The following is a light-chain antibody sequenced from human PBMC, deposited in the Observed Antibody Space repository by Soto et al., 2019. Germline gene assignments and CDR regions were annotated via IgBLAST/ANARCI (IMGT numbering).Light chain of an antibody. CDR1: QSISSY. Sequence: DIQMTESPSSLSTSVGDRVTITCRASQSISSYLNWYQQKPGKAPKLLIYASPSLQSGVPSRFSGSGSGTDFTLTISSLQPEDFGTYYCQQSYSTPFTFAPGTKVDI. CDR3: QQSYSTPFT. V-gene: IGKV1-39*01. J-gene: IGKJ3*01. CDR2: ASP.